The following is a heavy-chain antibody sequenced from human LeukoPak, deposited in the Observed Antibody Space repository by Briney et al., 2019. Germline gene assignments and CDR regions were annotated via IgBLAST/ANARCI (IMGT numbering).Heavy chain of an antibody. CDR3: ARGRLYYYGSGSYKVDP. V-gene: IGHV1-8*01. J-gene: IGHJ5*02. D-gene: IGHD3-10*01. Sequence: ASVKVSCKASGYTSTSYDINWVRQATGQGLEWMGWMNPNSGNTGYAQKFQGRVTMTRNTSISTAYMELSSLRSEDTAVYYCARGRLYYYGSGSYKVDPWGQGTLVTVSS. CDR1: GYTSTSYD. CDR2: MNPNSGNT.